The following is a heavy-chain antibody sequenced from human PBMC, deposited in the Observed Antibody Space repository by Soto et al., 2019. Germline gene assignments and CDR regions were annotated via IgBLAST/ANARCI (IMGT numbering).Heavy chain of an antibody. CDR1: GFTFSSYG. D-gene: IGHD3-3*01. Sequence: QVQLVESGGGVVQPGRSLRLSCAASGFTFSSYGMHWVRQAPGKGLEWVAVIWYDGSNKYYADSVKGRFTISRDNSKNTLYLQMNSLRAEDTAVYYCARDPSGYQTAYYFDYWGQGTLVTVSS. V-gene: IGHV3-33*01. J-gene: IGHJ4*02. CDR3: ARDPSGYQTAYYFDY. CDR2: IWYDGSNK.